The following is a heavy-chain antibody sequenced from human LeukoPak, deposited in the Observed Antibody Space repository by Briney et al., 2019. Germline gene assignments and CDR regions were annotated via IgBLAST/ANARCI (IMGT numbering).Heavy chain of an antibody. D-gene: IGHD3-22*01. J-gene: IGHJ5*02. CDR1: GFTFSSYS. CDR2: ISSSSSYI. Sequence: PGGSLRLSCAASGFTFSSYSMNWVRQAPGKGLEWVSSISSSSSYIYYADSVKGRFTISRDNAKNSLYLQMNSLRAEDTAVYYCARGTFGYYDSSGYYHNWFDPWGQGTLVTVSS. V-gene: IGHV3-21*01. CDR3: ARGTFGYYDSSGYYHNWFDP.